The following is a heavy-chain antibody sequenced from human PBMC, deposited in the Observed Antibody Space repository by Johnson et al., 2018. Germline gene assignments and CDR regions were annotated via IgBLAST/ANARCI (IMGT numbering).Heavy chain of an antibody. V-gene: IGHV4-34*01. CDR2: INHSGST. CDR3: ASKPGKQWLVNSSKRKNYYYGMDV. CDR1: GGSFSGYY. D-gene: IGHD6-19*01. Sequence: QVQLQQWGAGLLKPSETLSLTCAVYGGSFSGYYWSWIRQPPGKGLEWIGEINHSGSTNYNPSLKSRVTISVDTSKNQFSLKLSSGTAADTAVYYCASKPGKQWLVNSSKRKNYYYGMDVWGQGTTVTVSS. J-gene: IGHJ6*02.